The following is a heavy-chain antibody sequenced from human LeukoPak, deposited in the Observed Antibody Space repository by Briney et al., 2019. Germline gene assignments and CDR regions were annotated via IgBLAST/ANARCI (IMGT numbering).Heavy chain of an antibody. V-gene: IGHV3-49*03. CDR1: GFTFGDYY. D-gene: IGHD5-18*01. J-gene: IGHJ5*02. CDR2: IRSQGHGGTT. CDR3: SGHRHSFNWFDP. Sequence: PGGSLRLSCTGSGFTFGDYYINWLRQAPGKGPEGVGFIRSQGHGGTTEYAASVKGRFTISRDDSKSIAYLQMNSLKTDDTALYYCSGHRHSFNWFDPWGQGTLVTVSS.